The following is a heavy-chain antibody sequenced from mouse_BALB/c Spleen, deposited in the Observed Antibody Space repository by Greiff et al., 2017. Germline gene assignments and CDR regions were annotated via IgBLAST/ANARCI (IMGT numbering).Heavy chain of an antibody. CDR3: ARDGDGQDFDY. CDR1: GFNIKDSY. Sequence: VQVQQSGAELVKPGASVKLSCTASGFNIKDSYMHWVKQRPDQGLEWIGRIDPANGNTKYDPKFQGKATITADTSSNTAYLQLSSLTSEDTAVYYGARDGDGQDFDYWGQGTTLTVSS. J-gene: IGHJ2*01. V-gene: IGHV14-3*02. CDR2: IDPANGNT. D-gene: IGHD2-13*01.